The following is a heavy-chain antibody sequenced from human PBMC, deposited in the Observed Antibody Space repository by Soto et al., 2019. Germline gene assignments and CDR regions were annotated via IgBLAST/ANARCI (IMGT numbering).Heavy chain of an antibody. Sequence: QVQLQESGPGLVKPSETLSLTCTVSGGSISSYYWSWIRQPPGKGLEWIGYIYYSGSTNYNPSLKSRVTISVDTSKNQFSLKLSSVTAADTAVYYCARAGDFWSGYPYYYYGMDVWGQGTTVTVSS. CDR3: ARAGDFWSGYPYYYYGMDV. V-gene: IGHV4-59*01. D-gene: IGHD3-3*01. J-gene: IGHJ6*02. CDR2: IYYSGST. CDR1: GGSISSYY.